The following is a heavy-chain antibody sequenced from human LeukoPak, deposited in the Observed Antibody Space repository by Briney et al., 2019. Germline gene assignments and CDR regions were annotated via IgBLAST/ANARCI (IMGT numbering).Heavy chain of an antibody. V-gene: IGHV3-33*06. D-gene: IGHD6-13*01. CDR2: IWYDGNNK. CDR3: AKDLGIAAAQDY. CDR1: GFTFSSYG. Sequence: GGSLRLSCAASGFTFSSYGMHWVRQAPGKGLEWVAVIWYDGNNKYYADSVKGRFTISRDNSKNTLYLQMNSLRAEDTAVYYCAKDLGIAAAQDYWGQGTLVTVSS. J-gene: IGHJ4*02.